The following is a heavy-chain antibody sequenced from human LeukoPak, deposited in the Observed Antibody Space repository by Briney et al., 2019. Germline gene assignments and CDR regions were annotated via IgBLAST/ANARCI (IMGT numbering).Heavy chain of an antibody. V-gene: IGHV4-38-2*02. CDR3: ARRYGSGSSGTFDY. D-gene: IGHD3-10*01. CDR2: IYHSGNT. J-gene: IGHJ4*02. CDR1: GYSISSGYY. Sequence: SETLSLTCTVSGYSISSGYYWGWIRQPPGKGLEWIANIYHSGNTYYNPSLKSRVTISVDTSKNQFSLKLSSVTAADTAVYYCARRYGSGSSGTFDYWGQGTLVTVSS.